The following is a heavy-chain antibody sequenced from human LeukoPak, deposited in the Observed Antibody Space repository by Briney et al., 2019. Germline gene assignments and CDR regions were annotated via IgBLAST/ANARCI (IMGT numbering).Heavy chain of an antibody. Sequence: GGSLRLSCAASGFTFSDAWMSWVRQSPGKGLEWFGRIKSKTYGGTTDYAAPVKGRFSISRDDSKNTVYLQMNSLKTEDTAVYYCTTATSYWGQGSLVTVSS. CDR1: GFTFSDAW. CDR3: TTATSY. J-gene: IGHJ4*02. CDR2: IKSKTYGGTT. V-gene: IGHV3-15*01.